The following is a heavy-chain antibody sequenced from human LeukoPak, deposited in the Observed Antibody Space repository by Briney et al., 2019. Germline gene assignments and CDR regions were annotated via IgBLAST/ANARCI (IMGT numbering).Heavy chain of an antibody. J-gene: IGHJ4*02. Sequence: GGSLRLSCAAFGFTFSTYSMNWVRQAPGKGLEWVSYISSSRSYIYYADSVKGRFTISRDNAKNSLYLQMSSLRVEDTAVYYCAREHSGGGNYYDSSGYYRSFDYWGQGTPVTVSS. D-gene: IGHD3-22*01. V-gene: IGHV3-21*01. CDR1: GFTFSTYS. CDR3: AREHSGGGNYYDSSGYYRSFDY. CDR2: ISSSRSYI.